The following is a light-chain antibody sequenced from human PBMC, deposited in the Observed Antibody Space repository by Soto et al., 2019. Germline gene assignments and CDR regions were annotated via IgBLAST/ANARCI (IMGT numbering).Light chain of an antibody. J-gene: IGKJ5*01. Sequence: EIVLTQSPATLSLSPGERATLSCRASQSVSSYLAWYQQKPGQAPRLLIYDASNRATGIPARFSGSGSGTXXXXXXXXLEXXXXXXXYCQQRSNWPPITFGQGTRLEIK. CDR1: QSVSSY. V-gene: IGKV3-11*01. CDR2: DAS. CDR3: QQRSNWPPIT.